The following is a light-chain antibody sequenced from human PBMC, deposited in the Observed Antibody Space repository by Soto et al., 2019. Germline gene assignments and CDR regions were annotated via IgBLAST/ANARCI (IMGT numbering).Light chain of an antibody. CDR2: KTS. CDR1: QSFGRW. V-gene: IGKV1-5*03. Sequence: DIQMTQSPSTLSASVGDRVTITCRASQSFGRWLAWYQQKPGKAPELLIYKTSTLERGVPSRLSGSGSGTEVTLTISSLQPDDFATYYCQEYKTGPGYNFGQGTRLEIK. CDR3: QEYKTGPGYN. J-gene: IGKJ2*01.